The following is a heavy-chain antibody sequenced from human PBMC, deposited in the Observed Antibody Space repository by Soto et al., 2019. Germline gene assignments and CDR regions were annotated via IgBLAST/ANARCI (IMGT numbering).Heavy chain of an antibody. Sequence: PSETLSLTCSVSGASIRNYYWHWVRQLPGKGLEWIGYVYTPDYTRYNSSLKSRVTISVDTSKSQFSLRLNSVTAADTAVYYCAREGNFYDGSAYPGGFDYWGQGTLVTVPQ. CDR2: VYTPDYT. D-gene: IGHD3-22*01. CDR3: AREGNFYDGSAYPGGFDY. V-gene: IGHV4-4*08. J-gene: IGHJ4*02. CDR1: GASIRNYY.